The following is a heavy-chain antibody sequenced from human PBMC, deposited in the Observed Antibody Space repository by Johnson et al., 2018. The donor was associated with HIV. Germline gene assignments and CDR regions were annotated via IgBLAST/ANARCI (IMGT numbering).Heavy chain of an antibody. CDR3: ARERLVGYSSSAGAFDI. CDR1: GFTVSSNY. J-gene: IGHJ3*02. CDR2: IYSGGST. D-gene: IGHD6-6*01. Sequence: VQLVESGGGLVQSGGSLRLSCGASGFTVSSNYMNWVRQAPGKGLEWVSVIYSGGSTYYADSVKGRFTISRDNSKNTLYLQMNSLRAEDTAVYYCARERLVGYSSSAGAFDIWGQGTMVTVSS. V-gene: IGHV3-66*01.